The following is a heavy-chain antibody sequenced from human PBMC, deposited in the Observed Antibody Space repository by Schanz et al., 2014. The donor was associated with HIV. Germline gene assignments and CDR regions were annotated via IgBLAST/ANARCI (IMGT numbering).Heavy chain of an antibody. Sequence: QVQLVESGGGVVQPGRSLRLSCAASGFTFSTCGMHWVRQAPGKGLEWVAAISYDGSNKYYAESVKGRFAISRDNSKNTLFLQMNSLRAEDTAVYYCAKDTFELRNSGVFDWWGQGTLVTVSS. V-gene: IGHV3-30*18. J-gene: IGHJ4*02. CDR3: AKDTFELRNSGVFDW. D-gene: IGHD2-15*01. CDR2: ISYDGSNK. CDR1: GFTFSTCG.